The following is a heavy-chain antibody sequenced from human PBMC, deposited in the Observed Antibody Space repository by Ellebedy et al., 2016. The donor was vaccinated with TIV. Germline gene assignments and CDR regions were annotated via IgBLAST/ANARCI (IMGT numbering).Heavy chain of an antibody. Sequence: SETLSLTCAVYGGSFSGYYWNWIRQPPGKGLEWIGEINHSGSSNYNPSLKSRVTISVDTSKNQFSLNLSSVTAADTAVYYCARLFDYDSSGYFRRQRFKLDYWGQGTLVTVSS. CDR1: GGSFSGYY. J-gene: IGHJ4*02. D-gene: IGHD3-22*01. CDR2: INHSGSS. CDR3: ARLFDYDSSGYFRRQRFKLDY. V-gene: IGHV4-34*01.